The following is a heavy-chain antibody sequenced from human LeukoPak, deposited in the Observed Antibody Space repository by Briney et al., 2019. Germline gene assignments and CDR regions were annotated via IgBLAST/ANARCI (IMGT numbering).Heavy chain of an antibody. Sequence: GGSLRLSCAASGFTFSNYGMYWVRQAPGKGLEWGAVISYDGNNKYYADSVKGRFTISRDNSKNTLYLQMNSLRAEDTAVYYCAKEMATTNSWGQGTLVTVSS. D-gene: IGHD1-26*01. CDR2: ISYDGNNK. CDR1: GFTFSNYG. J-gene: IGHJ4*02. V-gene: IGHV3-30*18. CDR3: AKEMATTNS.